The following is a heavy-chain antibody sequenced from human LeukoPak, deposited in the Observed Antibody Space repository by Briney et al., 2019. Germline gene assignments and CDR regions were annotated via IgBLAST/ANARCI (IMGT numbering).Heavy chain of an antibody. CDR2: ISYDGSNK. CDR3: AKANYGDYVAGY. D-gene: IGHD4-17*01. J-gene: IGHJ4*02. Sequence: EPGRSLRLSCAASGFTFSSYGMHWVRQAPGKGLEWVAVISYDGSNKYYADSVKGRFTISRDNSKNTLYLQMNSLRAEDTAVYYCAKANYGDYVAGYWGQGTLVTVSS. V-gene: IGHV3-30*18. CDR1: GFTFSSYG.